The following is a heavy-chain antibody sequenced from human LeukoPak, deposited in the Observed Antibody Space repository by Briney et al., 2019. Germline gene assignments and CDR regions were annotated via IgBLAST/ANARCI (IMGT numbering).Heavy chain of an antibody. Sequence: PSETLPLTCTVSGGSITSAGYSWGWIRQPAGKGLEWIGRIYSSGSTNSNPSLKSRVTISVDTSKNQFSLKLSSVTAADTAVYYCARGYCTSTSCSENRYYFDSWGQGTLVTVSS. V-gene: IGHV4-61*02. CDR3: ARGYCTSTSCSENRYYFDS. CDR1: GGSITSAGYS. CDR2: IYSSGST. J-gene: IGHJ4*02. D-gene: IGHD2-2*01.